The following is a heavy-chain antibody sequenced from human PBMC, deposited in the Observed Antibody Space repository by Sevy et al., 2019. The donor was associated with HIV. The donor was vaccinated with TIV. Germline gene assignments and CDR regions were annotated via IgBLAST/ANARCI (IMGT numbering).Heavy chain of an antibody. V-gene: IGHV3-21*01. CDR1: GFTFSSYS. CDR3: ARDAITMDYYDSSGYYTLDAFDI. Sequence: GGSLRLSCAASGFTFSSYSMNWVRQAPGKGLEWVSSISSSSSYIYYADSVKGRFTISRDNAKNSRYLQMNSLRAEDTAVYYCARDAITMDYYDSSGYYTLDAFDIWGQGTMVTVSS. J-gene: IGHJ3*02. CDR2: ISSSSSYI. D-gene: IGHD3-22*01.